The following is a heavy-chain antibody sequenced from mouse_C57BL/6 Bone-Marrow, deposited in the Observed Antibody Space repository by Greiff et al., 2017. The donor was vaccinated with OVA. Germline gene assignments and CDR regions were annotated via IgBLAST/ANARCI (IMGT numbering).Heavy chain of an antibody. CDR2: ISYDGSN. J-gene: IGHJ4*01. V-gene: IGHV3-6*01. Sequence: DVQLQESGPGLVKPSQSLSLTCSVTGYSITSGYYWNWIRQFPGNKLEWMGYISYDGSNNYNPSLKNRISITRDTSKNQFFLKLNSVTTEDTATYYCARVAAMDYWGQGTSVTVSS. CDR1: GYSITSGYY. CDR3: ARVAAMDY.